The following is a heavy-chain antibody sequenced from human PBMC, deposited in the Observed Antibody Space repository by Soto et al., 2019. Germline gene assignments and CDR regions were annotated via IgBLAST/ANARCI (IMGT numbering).Heavy chain of an antibody. V-gene: IGHV2-5*02. Sequence: QITLKESGPTLVKPTQTLTLTCAFSGFSLSTRRVGVGWIRQPPGKALEWLALIYWDDDKRYSPSLKSRLTITKDTSKNQVVLTMTNMNPVDTATYYCAHSVHGGDRFDYWGQGTLVTVSS. CDR2: IYWDDDK. CDR3: AHSVHGGDRFDY. CDR1: GFSLSTRRVG. J-gene: IGHJ4*02. D-gene: IGHD2-21*02.